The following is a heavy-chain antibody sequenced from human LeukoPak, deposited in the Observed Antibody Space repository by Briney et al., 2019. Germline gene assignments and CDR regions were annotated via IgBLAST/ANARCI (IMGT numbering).Heavy chain of an antibody. V-gene: IGHV4-59*01. Sequence: PSETLSLTCTVSGGSISSYYWSWIRQPPGKGLEWIGYIYYSGSTNYNPSLKSRVTISVDTSKNQFSLKLSSVTAADTAVYYCARDLYYYDSSGYYYENGHAFDIWGQGTMVTVSS. J-gene: IGHJ3*02. D-gene: IGHD3-22*01. CDR1: GGSISSYY. CDR3: ARDLYYYDSSGYYYENGHAFDI. CDR2: IYYSGST.